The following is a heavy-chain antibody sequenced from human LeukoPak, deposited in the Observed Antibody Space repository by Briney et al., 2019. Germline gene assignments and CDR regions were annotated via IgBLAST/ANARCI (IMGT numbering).Heavy chain of an antibody. Sequence: SETLSLTCAVSGYSLGKNYYWGWIRQPPGKGLEWIGRIYGAGSTSYNPSLMNRVTMSVDTSKNHFSLRLTSVTAADTAVYYCARYDSRGSTSTRFDYWGQGILVTISS. J-gene: IGHJ4*02. CDR2: IYGAGST. D-gene: IGHD3-16*01. CDR1: GYSLGKNYY. V-gene: IGHV4-38-2*01. CDR3: ARYDSRGSTSTRFDY.